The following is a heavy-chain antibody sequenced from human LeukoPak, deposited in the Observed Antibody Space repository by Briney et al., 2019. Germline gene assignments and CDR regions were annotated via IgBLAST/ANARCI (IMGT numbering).Heavy chain of an antibody. CDR2: ISSSGSTI. CDR3: ASAAPMIVGIDY. J-gene: IGHJ4*02. D-gene: IGHD3-22*01. CDR1: GFTFSSYE. Sequence: PGGSLRLSCAASGFTFSSYEMNWARQAPGKGLEWVSYISSSGSTIYYADSVKGRFTISRDNAKNSLYLQMNSLRAEDTAVYYCASAAPMIVGIDYWGQGTLVTVSS. V-gene: IGHV3-48*03.